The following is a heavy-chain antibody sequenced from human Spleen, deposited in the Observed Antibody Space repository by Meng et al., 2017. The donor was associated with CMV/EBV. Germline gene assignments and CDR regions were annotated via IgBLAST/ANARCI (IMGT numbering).Heavy chain of an antibody. Sequence: KVSCKGSGYSFPTYWIGWVRQMPGKGLEWMGIIYPGDSDTRDSPSFQGHVTISVDKSISTAYLQWSSLKASDTAMYYCARHAYGGNSGIDSWGQGTLVTVSS. CDR3: ARHAYGGNSGIDS. D-gene: IGHD4-23*01. CDR2: IYPGDSDT. CDR1: GYSFPTYW. V-gene: IGHV5-51*01. J-gene: IGHJ4*02.